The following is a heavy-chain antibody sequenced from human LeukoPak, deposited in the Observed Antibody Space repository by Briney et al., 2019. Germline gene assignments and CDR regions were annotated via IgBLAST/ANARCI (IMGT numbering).Heavy chain of an antibody. J-gene: IGHJ6*04. CDR3: ARDRIAAAVSYYYGMDV. CDR2: ISAYNGNT. Sequence: GASVKVSCKASGYTFTSYGISWVRQAPGQGLERMGWISAYNGNTNYAQKIQGRVTMTTDTSTSTAYMELRSLRSDDTAVYYCARDRIAAAVSYYYGMDVWGKGTTVTVSS. CDR1: GYTFTSYG. D-gene: IGHD6-13*01. V-gene: IGHV1-18*04.